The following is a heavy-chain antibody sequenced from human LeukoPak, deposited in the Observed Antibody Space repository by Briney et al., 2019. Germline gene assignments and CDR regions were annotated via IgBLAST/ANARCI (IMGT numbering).Heavy chain of an antibody. V-gene: IGHV3-64D*06. Sequence: GGSLRLSCSVSGFTFSTYVMHWDRQAPGKGLEYVSAISSNGDNTYYADSVKGRFTISRDNSKNTLYLQMSSLRADDTAVYYCVRGTGYWGQGTLVTVSS. CDR1: GFTFSTYV. J-gene: IGHJ4*02. CDR3: VRGTGY. CDR2: ISSNGDNT.